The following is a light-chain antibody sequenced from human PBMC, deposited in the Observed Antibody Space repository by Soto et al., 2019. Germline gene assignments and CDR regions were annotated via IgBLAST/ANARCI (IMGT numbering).Light chain of an antibody. V-gene: IGKV3-15*01. J-gene: IGKJ1*01. Sequence: EIVMTQSPATLSVSPGETATLSCRARQSVNSNLAWYQQKHGQAPRLLISDASTRADGLPARFSGSEYGTEFALTISSLQSEDFAVYFCPQSKNWPKTFGQGTKVAIK. CDR1: QSVNSN. CDR2: DAS. CDR3: PQSKNWPKT.